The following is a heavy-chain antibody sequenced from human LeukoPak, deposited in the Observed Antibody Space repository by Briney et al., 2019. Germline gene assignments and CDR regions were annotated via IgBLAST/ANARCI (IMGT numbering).Heavy chain of an antibody. CDR3: ARALGYCSSTSCSIDAFDI. CDR2: IIPILGIA. CDR1: GGTFSSYT. Sequence: ASVKVSCKASGGTFSSYTISWMRQAPGQGLEWMGRIIPILGIANYAQKFQGRVTITADKSTSTAYMELSSLRSEDTAVYYCARALGYCSSTSCSIDAFDIWGQGTMVTVSS. D-gene: IGHD2-2*01. V-gene: IGHV1-69*02. J-gene: IGHJ3*02.